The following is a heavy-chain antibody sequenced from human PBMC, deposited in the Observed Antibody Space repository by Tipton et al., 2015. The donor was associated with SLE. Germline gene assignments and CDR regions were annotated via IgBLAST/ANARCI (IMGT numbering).Heavy chain of an antibody. Sequence: TLSLTCTVSGGSINSYYWSWIRQHPGKGLEWIGYIYYSGSTFYNPSLESRVTISVDTSKNQFSLSLTSVTAADTAMYYCARNGRFHLFDSWGQGTLVTVSS. J-gene: IGHJ4*02. CDR2: IYYSGST. CDR1: GGSINSYY. V-gene: IGHV4-59*12. CDR3: ARNGRFHLFDS. D-gene: IGHD1-26*01.